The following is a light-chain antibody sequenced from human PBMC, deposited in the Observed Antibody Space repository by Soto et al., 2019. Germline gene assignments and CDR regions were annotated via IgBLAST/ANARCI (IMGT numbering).Light chain of an antibody. CDR1: QDITTF. CDR3: QHYDTFPYT. J-gene: IGKJ2*01. Sequence: IQMTQSPSSLSASVGDRVTITCQASQDITTFLNWYQQKPGKAPKLLIYGASSLETGVPSRFSGSGSGTDFTFIITSLQPVDIATYYCQHYDTFPYTFGQGTKLEIK. CDR2: GAS. V-gene: IGKV1-33*01.